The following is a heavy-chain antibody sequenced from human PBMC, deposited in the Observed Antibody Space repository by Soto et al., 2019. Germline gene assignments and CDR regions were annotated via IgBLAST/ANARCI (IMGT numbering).Heavy chain of an antibody. J-gene: IGHJ6*02. CDR3: ARSPNYYYYGFDV. V-gene: IGHV4-61*08. CDR2: IYYSGST. CDR1: GGSVSSGDYF. D-gene: IGHD3-10*01. Sequence: LSLTCTVSGGSVSSGDYFWSWLRQSPGKRLEWIAYIYYSGSTNYNPSLKSRATISVDTSKSQVSLTLTSMTAADAALYYCARSPNYYYYGFDVWGQGTAVTVS.